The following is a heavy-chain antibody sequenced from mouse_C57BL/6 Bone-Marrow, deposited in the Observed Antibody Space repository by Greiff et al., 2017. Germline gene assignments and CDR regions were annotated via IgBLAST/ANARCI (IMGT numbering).Heavy chain of an antibody. J-gene: IGHJ3*01. V-gene: IGHV7-3*01. CDR1: GFTFTDYY. D-gene: IGHD1-1*01. Sequence: EVQLVESGGGLVQPGGSLSVSCAASGFTFTDYYMSWVRQTPGKALEWFGFIRNNANGYTTEYSASVKGRFTISRDNSQRILYLLMNALRAEDGSTYYFARSSPYYYGTLAYWGQGTLVTVSA. CDR3: ARSSPYYYGTLAY. CDR2: IRNNANGYTT.